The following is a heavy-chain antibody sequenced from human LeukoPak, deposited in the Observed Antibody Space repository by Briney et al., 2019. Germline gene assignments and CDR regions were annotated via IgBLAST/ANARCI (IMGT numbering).Heavy chain of an antibody. CDR1: GFTFSSYW. J-gene: IGHJ4*02. CDR3: ARANAVLRFLEWLPRIRPYYFDY. Sequence: GGSLRLSCAASGFTFSSYWMSWVRQAPGKGLEWVANIKQDGSEKYYVDSVKGRFTISRDNAKNSLYLQMNSLRAEDTAVYYCARANAVLRFLEWLPRIRPYYFDYWGQGTLVTVSS. D-gene: IGHD3-3*01. V-gene: IGHV3-7*05. CDR2: IKQDGSEK.